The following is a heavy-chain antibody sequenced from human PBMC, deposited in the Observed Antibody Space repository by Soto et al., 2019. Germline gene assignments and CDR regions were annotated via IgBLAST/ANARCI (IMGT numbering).Heavy chain of an antibody. CDR2: IYYSGST. Sequence: LSLTCTVSGGSISSGDYYWSWIRQPPGKGLEWIGYIYYSGSTYYNPSLKSRVTISVDTSKNQFSLKLSSVTAADTAVYYCARTFYGDYDNWFDPWGQGTLVTVSS. J-gene: IGHJ5*02. V-gene: IGHV4-30-4*01. D-gene: IGHD4-17*01. CDR1: GGSISSGDYY. CDR3: ARTFYGDYDNWFDP.